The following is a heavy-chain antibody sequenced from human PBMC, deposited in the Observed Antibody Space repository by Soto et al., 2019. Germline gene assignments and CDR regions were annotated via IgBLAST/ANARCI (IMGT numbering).Heavy chain of an antibody. D-gene: IGHD4-17*01. CDR1: GFSLSPSGVG. Sequence: SGPTLVNPTQTLTLTWTFCGFSLSPSGVGVGWIRRPPGKALEWLALMYWDDDKRYSPSLKSRLTITKHTSKNQVVLTMTNMDPADTATYYCAHIHAPGYADYKVIDFDHWGHGTLVTVSS. J-gene: IGHJ4*01. V-gene: IGHV2-5*02. CDR2: MYWDDDK. CDR3: AHIHAPGYADYKVIDFDH.